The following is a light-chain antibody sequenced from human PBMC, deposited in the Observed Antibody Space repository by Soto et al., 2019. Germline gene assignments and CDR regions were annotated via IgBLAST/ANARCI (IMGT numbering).Light chain of an antibody. CDR1: SSDVGYYNF. CDR3: SSYSGSTAFYV. V-gene: IGLV2-14*01. CDR2: EVS. J-gene: IGLJ1*01. Sequence: SVLTQPASVSGSPGQSITISCTGTSSDVGYYNFVYWYQQHPGKAPKLIIYEVSNRPSGVANRFSASKSGNTASLTISGLQAEDEADYHCSSYSGSTAFYVFGTGTKVTVL.